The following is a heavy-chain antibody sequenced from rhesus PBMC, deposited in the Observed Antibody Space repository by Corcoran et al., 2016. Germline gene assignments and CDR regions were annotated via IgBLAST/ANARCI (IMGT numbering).Heavy chain of an antibody. CDR1: GGLIRPRAC. V-gene: IGHV4-76*01. CDR2: IYGSRGST. CDR3: ARDRSRGHDAFDF. Sequence: LPGGGPRGGMASQNRLPPVPVSGGLIRPRACRWVGPRAPRKGGGGVGWIGYIYGSRGSTNYNPSLKNRVTISKAASKNQFSLKLSSVTAADTAVYYCARDRSRGHDAFDFWGQGLRVTVSS. D-gene: IGHD6-31*01. J-gene: IGHJ3*01.